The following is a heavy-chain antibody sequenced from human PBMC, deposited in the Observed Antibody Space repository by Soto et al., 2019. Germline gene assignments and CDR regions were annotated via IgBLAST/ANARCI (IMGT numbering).Heavy chain of an antibody. Sequence: PSESLSLTCAVYGGSFCGYYWGWFRQPPGKGLEWIGEINHSGSTNYNPSLKSRVTISVDTSKNQFSLKLSSVTAADTAVYYCARLWHFGGYSYGGLGYYYYMDVWGKGTKVTVSS. D-gene: IGHD5-18*01. CDR1: GGSFCGYY. V-gene: IGHV4-34*01. CDR2: INHSGST. CDR3: ARLWHFGGYSYGGLGYYYYMDV. J-gene: IGHJ6*03.